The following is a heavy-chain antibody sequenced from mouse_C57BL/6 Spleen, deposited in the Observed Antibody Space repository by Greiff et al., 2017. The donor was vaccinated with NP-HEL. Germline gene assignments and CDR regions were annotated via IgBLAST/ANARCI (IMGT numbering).Heavy chain of an antibody. V-gene: IGHV1-69*01. J-gene: IGHJ4*01. Sequence: QVQLQQPGAELVMPGASVKLSCKASGYTFTSYWMHWVKQRHGQGLEWIGEIDPSDSYTNYNQKFKGKSTLTVDKSSSTAYMQLSSLTSEDSAVYYCARKGRRDAMDYWGQGTSVTVSS. CDR1: GYTFTSYW. CDR3: ARKGRRDAMDY. CDR2: IDPSDSYT.